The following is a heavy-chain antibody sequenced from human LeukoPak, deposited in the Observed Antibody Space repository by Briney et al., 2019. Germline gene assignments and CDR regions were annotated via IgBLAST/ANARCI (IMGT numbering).Heavy chain of an antibody. J-gene: IGHJ3*01. V-gene: IGHV3-9*01. CDR2: ISGNNGSI. CDR1: GFNFEGYA. Sequence: GGSLRLSCAASGFNFEGYAMHWVRHVPGKGLEWVAGISGNNGSIGYADSVKGRFTISRNNARDFVDLQMNSLRAEDTALYYCAKSFYYDSSGFIANGVFDVWGQGTMVTVSS. D-gene: IGHD3-22*01. CDR3: AKSFYYDSSGFIANGVFDV.